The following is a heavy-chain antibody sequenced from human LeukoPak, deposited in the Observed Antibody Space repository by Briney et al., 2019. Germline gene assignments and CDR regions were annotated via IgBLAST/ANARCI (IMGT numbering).Heavy chain of an antibody. CDR1: GFTFSSYW. V-gene: IGHV3-7*01. CDR2: IKQGGSEK. J-gene: IGHJ4*02. D-gene: IGHD6-19*01. CDR3: ASLYSSGWTRDY. Sequence: GGSLRLSCAASGFTFSSYWMSWVRQAPGKGLEWVANIKQGGSEKYYVDSVKGRFTISRDNAKNSLYLQMNSLRAEDTAVYYCASLYSSGWTRDYWGQGTLVTVSS.